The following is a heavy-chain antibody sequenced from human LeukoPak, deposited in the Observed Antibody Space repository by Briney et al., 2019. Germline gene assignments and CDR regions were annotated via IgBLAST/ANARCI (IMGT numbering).Heavy chain of an antibody. J-gene: IGHJ4*02. V-gene: IGHV3-23*01. CDR2: ISGSGGRT. CDR3: AMTHWNARDMVDH. CDR1: GFTFSSYA. D-gene: IGHD1-1*01. Sequence: GGSLRLSCAASGFTFSSYAMSWVRQAPGKGLEWVSAISGSGGRTYYADSVQGRFTIPRDNSKNTLYLQMNSLRAEDTAVYYCAMTHWNARDMVDHWGQGTLVTISS.